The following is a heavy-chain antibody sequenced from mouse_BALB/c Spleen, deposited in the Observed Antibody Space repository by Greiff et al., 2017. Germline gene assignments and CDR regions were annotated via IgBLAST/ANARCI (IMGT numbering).Heavy chain of an antibody. V-gene: IGHV7-3*02. J-gene: IGHJ1*01. CDR2: IRNKANGYTT. D-gene: IGHD4-1*01. CDR3: ARDWDVRYFDV. CDR1: GFTFTDYY. Sequence: EVKLVESGGGLVQPGGSLRLSCATSGFTFTDYYMSWVRQPPGKALEWLGFIRNKANGYTTEYSASVKGRFTISRDNSQSILYLQMNTLRAEDSATYYCARDWDVRYFDVWGAGTTVTVSS.